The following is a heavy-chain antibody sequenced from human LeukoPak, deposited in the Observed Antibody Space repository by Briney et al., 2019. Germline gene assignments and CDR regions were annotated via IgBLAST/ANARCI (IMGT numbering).Heavy chain of an antibody. V-gene: IGHV2-5*02. Sequence: SGPTLVKPTQTLTLTCTFSGFSLSTSGVGVGWIRQPPGKALEWLALIYWDDDKRYSPSLRSRLTITKDTSKNQVVLTMTNMDPVDTATYYCAQPPRKWLGIWFDYWGQGTLVTVSS. J-gene: IGHJ4*02. CDR2: IYWDDDK. CDR1: GFSLSTSGVG. D-gene: IGHD6-19*01. CDR3: AQPPRKWLGIWFDY.